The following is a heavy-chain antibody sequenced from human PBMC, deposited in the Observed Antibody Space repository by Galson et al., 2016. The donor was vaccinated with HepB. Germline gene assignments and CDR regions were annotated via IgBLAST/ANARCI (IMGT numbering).Heavy chain of an antibody. CDR3: AKRHEYCPPVGCSVDY. V-gene: IGHV3-30*18. J-gene: IGHJ4*02. Sequence: SLRLSCAGSGFIFRGYGMHWVRQAPGKGLEWVAADSMDGRRNFYADSVRGRFTISRDNSNNMFFLQMDSLRPDDTAVYYCAKRHEYCPPVGCSVDYWGQGTLVSVSS. CDR2: DSMDGRRN. D-gene: IGHD2/OR15-2a*01. CDR1: GFIFRGYG.